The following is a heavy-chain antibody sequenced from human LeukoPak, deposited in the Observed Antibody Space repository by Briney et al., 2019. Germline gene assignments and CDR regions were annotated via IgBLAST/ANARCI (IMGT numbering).Heavy chain of an antibody. D-gene: IGHD5/OR15-5a*01. V-gene: IGHV4-39*01. J-gene: IGHJ3*02. CDR1: GGXISSSSYY. CDR3: ARRQLSVNAFDI. CDR2: ISYSGST. Sequence: PSETLSLTCTVSGGXISSSSYYWAWIRQPPGKGLQWIGSISYSGSTYYNPSLRSRVTISVDTSKDQFSLNLSSLTAADTAVYSCARRQLSVNAFDIWGQGTMVTVSS.